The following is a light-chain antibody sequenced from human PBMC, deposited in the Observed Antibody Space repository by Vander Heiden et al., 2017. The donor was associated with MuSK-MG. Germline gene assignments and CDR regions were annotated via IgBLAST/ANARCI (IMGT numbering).Light chain of an antibody. J-gene: IGKJ4*01. CDR2: AAS. CDR3: QQVYDDPLT. CDR1: QDLSNS. V-gene: IGKV1-NL1*01. Sequence: DIQMTQSPSSLSASVGDRVTMTCRASQDLSNSLAWYQQKPGKTPKLLLYAASQLQSGVPSRFSGSGSGTDYTLTITSLQPEDFATYYCQQVYDDPLTFGGGTTVEIK.